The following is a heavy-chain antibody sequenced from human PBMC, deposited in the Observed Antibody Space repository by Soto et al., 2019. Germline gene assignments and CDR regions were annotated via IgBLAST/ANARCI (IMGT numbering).Heavy chain of an antibody. CDR1: GGTFSSYA. Sequence: QVQLVQSGAEVKKPGSSVKVSCKASGGTFSSYAITWVRQAPGQGLEWMGGIIPIFGTANYAQKFQGRATITADESLTTAYMELSSLRAEDTAVYYCARDFPSSSSDPWGHGTLVPVSS. J-gene: IGHJ5*02. CDR2: IIPIFGTA. CDR3: ARDFPSSSSDP. V-gene: IGHV1-69*01.